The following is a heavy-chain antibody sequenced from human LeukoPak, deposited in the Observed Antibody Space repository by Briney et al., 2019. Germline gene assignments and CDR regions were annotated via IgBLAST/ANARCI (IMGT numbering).Heavy chain of an antibody. CDR2: IIPIFGTA. CDR3: ARPDYSYGSFDY. J-gene: IGHJ4*02. CDR1: GGTFSSYA. Sequence: ASVKVSCKASGGTFSSYAISWVRQAPGQGLEWMGGIIPIFGTANYAQKFQGRVTITADESTSTAYMELSSLRSEDTAVYYCARPDYSYGSFDYWGRGTLVTVSS. D-gene: IGHD5-18*01. V-gene: IGHV1-69*13.